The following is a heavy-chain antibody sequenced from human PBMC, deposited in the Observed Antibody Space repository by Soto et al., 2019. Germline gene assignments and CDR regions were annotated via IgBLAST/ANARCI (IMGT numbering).Heavy chain of an antibody. CDR3: AAELYSGGRCCSFDI. CDR2: IVIGGGNT. J-gene: IGHJ3*02. V-gene: IGHV1-58*01. Sequence: SVKVSCKASGFSFSNSAVQWVRQAPEQRLEWIGWIVIGGGNTNYAQKLQERITITRDMSTNTAYMELRSLTSEDTAIYYCAAELYSGGRCCSFDIWGQGTMVTVSS. D-gene: IGHD2-15*01. CDR1: GFSFSNSA.